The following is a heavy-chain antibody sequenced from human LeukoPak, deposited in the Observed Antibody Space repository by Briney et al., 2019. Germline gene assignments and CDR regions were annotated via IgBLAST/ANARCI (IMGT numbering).Heavy chain of an antibody. D-gene: IGHD1-26*01. Sequence: PSETLSLTCTVSGYSISSGYYWDWIRQPPGKGLEWIESIYHSGSTNYNPSLKSRVTISVDKSKNQFSLKLSSVTAADTAVYYCARVGPIVGATGNYYYMDVRGKGTTVTVSS. CDR1: GYSISSGYY. V-gene: IGHV4-38-2*02. CDR2: IYHSGST. J-gene: IGHJ6*03. CDR3: ARVGPIVGATGNYYYMDV.